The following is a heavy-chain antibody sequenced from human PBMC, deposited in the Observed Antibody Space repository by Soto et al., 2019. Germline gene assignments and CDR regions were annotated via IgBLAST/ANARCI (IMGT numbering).Heavy chain of an antibody. CDR2: IIPIFGTP. J-gene: IGHJ4*02. CDR3: ATCPPSIAAVGQYYFDY. Sequence: QVQLVQSGAEVKKPGSSVKVSCKASGGTFNTYAISWVRQAPGQGLEWMGGIIPIFGTPNYSQTFQDRVTITADESTTTAYMELSSLRSEDTAVYYCATCPPSIAAVGQYYFDYWGQGTLVTVSS. CDR1: GGTFNTYA. D-gene: IGHD6-13*01. V-gene: IGHV1-69*01.